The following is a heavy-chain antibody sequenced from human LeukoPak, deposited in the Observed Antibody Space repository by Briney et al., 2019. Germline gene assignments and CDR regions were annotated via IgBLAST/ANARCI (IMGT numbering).Heavy chain of an antibody. CDR1: GGTFSSYA. Sequence: ASVKVSCKASGGTFSSYAISWVRQAPGQGLEWMGGIIPIFGTANYAQKFQGRVTITADKSTSTAYMELSSLRSEDTAVYYCAKDRHAPGRYCSSTICFPFDPWGQGTLVTVSS. D-gene: IGHD2-2*01. V-gene: IGHV1-69*06. CDR3: AKDRHAPGRYCSSTICFPFDP. J-gene: IGHJ5*02. CDR2: IIPIFGTA.